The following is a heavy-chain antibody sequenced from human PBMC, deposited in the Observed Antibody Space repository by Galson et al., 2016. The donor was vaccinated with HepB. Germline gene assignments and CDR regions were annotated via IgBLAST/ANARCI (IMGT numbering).Heavy chain of an antibody. CDR2: IWYDESNK. CDR3: ANIPRRGPSDY. V-gene: IGHV3-33*06. D-gene: IGHD2-21*01. J-gene: IGHJ4*02. CDR1: GFTFSTYA. Sequence: SLRLSCAASGFTFSTYATHWVRQAPGRGLEWVALIWYDESNKYYADSVKGRFTISGDNSKNTVDLQMNSLRAEDTAVYYCANIPRRGPSDYWGQGTQVTVSS.